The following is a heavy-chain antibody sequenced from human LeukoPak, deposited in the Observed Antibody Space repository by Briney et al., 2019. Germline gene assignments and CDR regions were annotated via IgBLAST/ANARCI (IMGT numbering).Heavy chain of an antibody. V-gene: IGHV1-8*01. D-gene: IGHD3-10*01. Sequence: ASVKVSCKASGYTFTGYDINWVRQATGQGLEWKGWMNPNSGNTGYAQKFQGRVTMTRDTSISTAYTELSSLRSDDTAVYFCTKGSASGTYRDYWGQGTLVTVSS. CDR3: TKGSASGTYRDY. CDR1: GYTFTGYD. J-gene: IGHJ4*02. CDR2: MNPNSGNT.